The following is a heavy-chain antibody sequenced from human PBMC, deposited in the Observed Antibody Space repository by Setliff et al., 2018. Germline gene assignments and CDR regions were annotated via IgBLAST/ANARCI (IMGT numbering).Heavy chain of an antibody. V-gene: IGHV3-20*04. CDR2: TNWNGDDI. Sequence: GGSLRLSCTASGFAFPNFAMSWVRQIAGKGLEWGSGTNWNGDDISYADSVRGRFTISRDNARNSLHLQMNDVRREDAAFYYCAKDYLSRWWNEPPLYFDDWGPGVLVTVSS. D-gene: IGHD1-1*01. J-gene: IGHJ4*01. CDR3: AKDYLSRWWNEPPLYFDD. CDR1: GFAFPNFA.